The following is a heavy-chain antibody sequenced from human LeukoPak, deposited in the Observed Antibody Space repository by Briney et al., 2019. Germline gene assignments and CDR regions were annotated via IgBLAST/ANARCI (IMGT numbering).Heavy chain of an antibody. V-gene: IGHV5-51*01. CDR2: IYPGDSDT. J-gene: IGHJ5*02. Sequence: PGESLKISCKGSGYSFTSYWIGWVRQMPGKGLEWMGIIYPGDSDTRYSPSFQGQVTISADKSISTAYLQWSSLKASDTAMYYCATQNGNDYGDHSRGDWFDPWGQGTLVTVSS. D-gene: IGHD4-17*01. CDR1: GYSFTSYW. CDR3: ATQNGNDYGDHSRGDWFDP.